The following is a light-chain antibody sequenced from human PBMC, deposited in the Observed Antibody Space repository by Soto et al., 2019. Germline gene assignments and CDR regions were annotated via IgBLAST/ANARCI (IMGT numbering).Light chain of an antibody. CDR3: QQYNNWPGIT. J-gene: IGKJ3*01. CDR2: GAS. CDR1: QSVSSSY. V-gene: IGKV3-20*01. Sequence: EIVLTQSPGTLSLSPGERATLSCRASQSVSSSYLAWYQQKPGQAPRLLIYGASSRATGSPDRFSGSGSGTDFVLPISRLEPEDFAVYYCQQYNNWPGITFGPGTKVDIK.